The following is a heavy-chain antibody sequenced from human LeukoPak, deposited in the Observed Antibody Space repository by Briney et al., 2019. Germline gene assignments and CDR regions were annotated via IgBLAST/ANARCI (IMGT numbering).Heavy chain of an antibody. J-gene: IGHJ4*02. V-gene: IGHV3-23*01. D-gene: IGHD1-26*01. CDR1: GFTFSSYA. CDR2: ISDSGSST. Sequence: PGGSLRLSCAASGFTFSSYAMSWVRQAPGKGLEWVSVISDSGSSTYYADSVKGRFTISRDNSKNTMYLQMNSLKAEDTAVYYCAKKAVGTATGGPFDYWGQGTLVIVSS. CDR3: AKKAVGTATGGPFDY.